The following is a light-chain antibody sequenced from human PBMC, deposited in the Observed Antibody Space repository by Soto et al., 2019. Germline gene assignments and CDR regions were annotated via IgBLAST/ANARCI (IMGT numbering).Light chain of an antibody. CDR1: SSDVGGYEY. CDR2: DVT. CDR3: ASITRSSTSV. V-gene: IGLV2-14*01. Sequence: QSALGQPASVSGSPGQSITISCTGTSSDVGGYEYVSWYQHQPDKAPKLIIYDVTNRPSGVSTRFSGSKSGNTASLTISGIQTEDEADYYCASITRSSTSVFGTGTKRTVL. J-gene: IGLJ1*01.